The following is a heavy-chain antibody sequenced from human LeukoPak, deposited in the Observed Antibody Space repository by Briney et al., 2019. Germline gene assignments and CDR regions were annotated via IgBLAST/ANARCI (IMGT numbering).Heavy chain of an antibody. D-gene: IGHD1-14*01. J-gene: IGHJ4*02. CDR2: INPNNGGS. CDR1: GYTFTGYY. Sequence: ASLKLSCNASGYTFTGYYMHWVRQPPGQGLEWMGWINPNNGGSHYEQIFQGRVTMTRDTSISPAYMELSRLRSDDTAVYYCVRGTAYYFDYWGQGTLVTVS. CDR3: VRGTAYYFDY. V-gene: IGHV1-2*02.